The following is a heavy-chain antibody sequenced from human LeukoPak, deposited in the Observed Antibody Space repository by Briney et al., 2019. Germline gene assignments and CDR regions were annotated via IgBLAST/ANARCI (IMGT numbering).Heavy chain of an antibody. CDR1: GFTFSSYT. D-gene: IGHD3-22*01. Sequence: GGSPRLSCAASGFTFSSYTMNWVRQAPGKGLEWVSSVSSSSSYINYADSVKGRFTISRDNAKNSLYLQMNSLRVEDTAVYYCASSKWFYFDSWGQGTLVTVSS. CDR2: VSSSSSYI. CDR3: ASSKWFYFDS. J-gene: IGHJ4*02. V-gene: IGHV3-21*01.